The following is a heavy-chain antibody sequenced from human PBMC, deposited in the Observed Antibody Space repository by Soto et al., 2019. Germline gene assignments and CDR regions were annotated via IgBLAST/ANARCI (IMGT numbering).Heavy chain of an antibody. V-gene: IGHV5-10-1*01. Sequence: PGESLKISCKGSGYSFTSYWISWLRQMPGKGLEWMGRIDPSDSYTNYSPSFQGHVTISADKSISTAYLQWSSLKASDTAMYYCATPNYDFWSGYYRNHYYYGMDVWGQGTTVTVSS. CDR3: ATPNYDFWSGYYRNHYYYGMDV. D-gene: IGHD3-3*01. J-gene: IGHJ6*02. CDR1: GYSFTSYW. CDR2: IDPSDSYT.